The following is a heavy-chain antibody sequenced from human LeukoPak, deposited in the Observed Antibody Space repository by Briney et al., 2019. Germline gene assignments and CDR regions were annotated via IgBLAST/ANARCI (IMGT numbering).Heavy chain of an antibody. D-gene: IGHD3-22*01. CDR2: ISGSGGST. V-gene: IGHV3-23*01. J-gene: IGHJ4*02. Sequence: GGSLRLSCAASGFTFTSYAMSWVRQAPGKGLEWVSVISGSGGSTYYADSVKGRFTISRDNSKNTLYLRMNSLRAEDTAVYYCAKDSMRYYDSSGYYSDYWGQGTLVTVSS. CDR1: GFTFTSYA. CDR3: AKDSMRYYDSSGYYSDY.